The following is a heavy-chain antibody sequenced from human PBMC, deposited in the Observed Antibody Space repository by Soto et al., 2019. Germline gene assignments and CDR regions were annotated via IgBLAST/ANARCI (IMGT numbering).Heavy chain of an antibody. D-gene: IGHD6-13*01. V-gene: IGHV1-2*04. Sequence: ASVKVSCKASGYTFTGYYMHWVRQAPGQGLEWMGWINPNSGGTNYAQKFQGWVTMTRDTSISTAYMELSRLRSDDTAVYYGARGGAAAGTAFDYWGQGTLVTVSS. J-gene: IGHJ4*02. CDR1: GYTFTGYY. CDR3: ARGGAAAGTAFDY. CDR2: INPNSGGT.